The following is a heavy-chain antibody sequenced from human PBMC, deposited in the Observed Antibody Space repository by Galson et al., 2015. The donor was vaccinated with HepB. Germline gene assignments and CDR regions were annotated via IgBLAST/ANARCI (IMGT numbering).Heavy chain of an antibody. V-gene: IGHV1-46*01. J-gene: IGHJ3*02. CDR1: GSTFTSYY. Sequence: SVTVSCKASGSTFTSYYMHWVRQAPGQGLEWMGIINPSGGSTSYAQKFQGRVTMTRDTSTSTVYMELSSLRSEDTAVYYCARDSQEQLALYYDAFDIWGQGTMVTVSS. CDR2: INPSGGST. D-gene: IGHD6-6*01. CDR3: ARDSQEQLALYYDAFDI.